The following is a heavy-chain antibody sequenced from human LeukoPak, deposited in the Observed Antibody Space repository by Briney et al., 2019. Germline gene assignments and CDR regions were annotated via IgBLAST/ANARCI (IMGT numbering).Heavy chain of an antibody. CDR3: PRVSHDYGDYYYYMDV. CDR2: IYYSGST. J-gene: IGHJ6*03. D-gene: IGHD4-17*01. Sequence: SETLSLTCTVSGGSISSSSYYWGWIRQPPGKGLEWIGSIYYSGSTYYNPSLKSRVTISVDTSKNQLSLKLSSVTAADTVLYNCPRVSHDYGDYYYYMDVGGKGTSVTVSS. V-gene: IGHV4-39*01. CDR1: GGSISSSSYY.